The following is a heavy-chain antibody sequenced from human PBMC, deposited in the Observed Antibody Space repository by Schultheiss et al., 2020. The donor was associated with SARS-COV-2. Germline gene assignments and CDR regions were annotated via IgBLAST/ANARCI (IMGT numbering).Heavy chain of an antibody. CDR2: IYTSGST. V-gene: IGHV4-59*10. D-gene: IGHD4-17*01. J-gene: IGHJ2*01. CDR3: ARGWGGDYSGWYFDL. Sequence: SETLSLTCAVYGGSFSGYYWSWIRQPAGKGLEWIGRIYTSGSTNYNPSLKSRVTMSVDTSKNQFSLKLSSVTAADTAVYYCARGWGGDYSGWYFDLWGRGTLVTVSS. CDR1: GGSFSGYY.